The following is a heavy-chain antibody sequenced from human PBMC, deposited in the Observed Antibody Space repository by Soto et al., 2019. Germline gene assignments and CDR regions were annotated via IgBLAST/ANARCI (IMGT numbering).Heavy chain of an antibody. CDR2: ISGGGRPI. CDR3: ARDLGWAFDS. V-gene: IGHV3-48*02. J-gene: IGHJ4*02. D-gene: IGHD6-19*01. CDR1: GFTFSTFS. Sequence: GVSLRLSYGASGFTFSTFSMNWVRQAPGRGLEWISYISGGGRPISYADSVKGRFTISRDNAKNSLYLQMDSLTDEDTAVYYCARDLGWAFDSWGQGTLVTVSS.